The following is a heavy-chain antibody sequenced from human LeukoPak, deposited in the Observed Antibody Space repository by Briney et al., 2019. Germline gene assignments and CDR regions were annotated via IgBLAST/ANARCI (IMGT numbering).Heavy chain of an antibody. Sequence: SGPTLVKPTQTLTLTCTFSGFSLSTSGVCVGWIRQPPGKALEWLALIYWNDDKRYSPSLKSRLTVTKDTSKKQVVLTMTNMDPVDTATYYCAHRRRRGYEGDFDYWGQGTLVTVSS. J-gene: IGHJ4*02. V-gene: IGHV2-5*01. D-gene: IGHD5-12*01. CDR3: AHRRRRGYEGDFDY. CDR2: IYWNDDK. CDR1: GFSLSTSGVC.